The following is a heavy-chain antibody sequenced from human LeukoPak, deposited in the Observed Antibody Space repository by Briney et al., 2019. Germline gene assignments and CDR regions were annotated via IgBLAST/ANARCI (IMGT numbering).Heavy chain of an antibody. D-gene: IGHD2-2*02. CDR1: GGSISSSSYY. V-gene: IGHV4-39*01. Sequence: SETLSLTCTVSGGSISSSSYYWGWIRQPPRKGLEWIGSIYYSGSTFYNPSLKSRVTISVDTSKNQFSLKLSSVTAADTALYFCARQSSTSCYIDYWGQGTLVAVSS. CDR3: ARQSSTSCYIDY. CDR2: IYYSGST. J-gene: IGHJ4*02.